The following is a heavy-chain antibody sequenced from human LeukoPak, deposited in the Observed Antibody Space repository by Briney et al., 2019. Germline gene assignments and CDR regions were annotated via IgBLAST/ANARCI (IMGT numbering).Heavy chain of an antibody. CDR3: ARPVSRDGYNSDYYGMDV. CDR2: INPNSGGS. CDR1: GYTFTDYY. J-gene: IGHJ6*02. V-gene: IGHV1-2*02. D-gene: IGHD5-24*01. Sequence: ASVKVSCKASGYTFTDYYMHWVRQAPGQGLEWMGWINPNSGGSNYAQKFQGRVTITADKSTSTAYMELSSLRSEDTAVYYCARPVSRDGYNSDYYGMDVWGQGTTVTVSS.